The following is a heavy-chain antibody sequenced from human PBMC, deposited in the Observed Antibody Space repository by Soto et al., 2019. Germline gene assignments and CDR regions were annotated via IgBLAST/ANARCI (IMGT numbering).Heavy chain of an antibody. CDR1: GYIFNGYA. CDR2: VSPSNRNT. J-gene: IGHJ4*02. V-gene: IGHV1-18*01. D-gene: IGHD2-8*01. Sequence: QVQLVQSGAEVKKPGASVKVSCKASGYIFNGYAISWVRQAPGQGLEWMGWVSPSNRNTNYAQKVEGRVTMTTDTSTTTAYMELRSLRSDDTAVYFCARVNGAYVFDYWGQGTLVTVSS. CDR3: ARVNGAYVFDY.